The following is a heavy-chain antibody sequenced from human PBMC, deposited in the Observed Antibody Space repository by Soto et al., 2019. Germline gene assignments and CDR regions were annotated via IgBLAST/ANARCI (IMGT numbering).Heavy chain of an antibody. CDR1: GFTFRSFT. Sequence: GGSLTLSCAVSGFTFRSFTMNWVCQAPGKGLGWDSTISSNSDYIYYTDALRRRFTISRNNAKNSLHLQMNSLRAEDTAVYYCTRDASRDSSARGWFDPWGPGTLVTVSS. D-gene: IGHD6-13*01. CDR3: TRDASRDSSARGWFDP. CDR2: ISSNSDYI. V-gene: IGHV3-21*01. J-gene: IGHJ5*02.